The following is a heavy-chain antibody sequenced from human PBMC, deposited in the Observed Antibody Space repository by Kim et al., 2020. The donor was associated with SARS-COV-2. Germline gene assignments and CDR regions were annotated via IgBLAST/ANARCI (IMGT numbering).Heavy chain of an antibody. D-gene: IGHD5-12*01. V-gene: IGHV4-39*01. CDR1: GGSISSSSYY. Sequence: SETLSLTCTVSGGSISSSSYYWGWIRQPPGKGLEWIGSIYYSGSTYYNPSLKSRVTISVDTSKNQFSLKLSSVTAADTAVYYCASWGLGSGYPWGAFDIWGQGTMVTVSS. CDR2: IYYSGST. J-gene: IGHJ3*02. CDR3: ASWGLGSGYPWGAFDI.